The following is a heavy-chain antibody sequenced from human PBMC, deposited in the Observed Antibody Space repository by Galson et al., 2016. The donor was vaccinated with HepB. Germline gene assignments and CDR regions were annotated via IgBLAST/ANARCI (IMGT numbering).Heavy chain of an antibody. J-gene: IGHJ4*02. CDR2: ISYDGSDK. CDR1: GFTFGRCG. Sequence: SLRLSCAASGFTFGRCGMHWVRQAPGKGLEWVAVISYDGSDKYYSDSVKGRFTISRDNSNNTLHLQVNSLRADDTAVYYCAKDTSAPAGISPWGQGALVTVSS. V-gene: IGHV3-30*18. CDR3: AKDTSAPAGISP. D-gene: IGHD6-13*01.